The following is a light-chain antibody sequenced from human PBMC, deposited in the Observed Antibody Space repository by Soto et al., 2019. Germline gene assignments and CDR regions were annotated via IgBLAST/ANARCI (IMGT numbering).Light chain of an antibody. CDR1: QGISSY. J-gene: IGKJ5*01. CDR3: QQLNTFPIT. Sequence: DIQLTQSPSFLSASVGDRVTITCRASQGISSYLAWYQQTPGKAPKLLIYASSTLQSGVPSRFSGSGSVTEFTLTISNLQPEDFATYFCQQLNTFPITFGQGTRL. CDR2: ASS. V-gene: IGKV1-9*01.